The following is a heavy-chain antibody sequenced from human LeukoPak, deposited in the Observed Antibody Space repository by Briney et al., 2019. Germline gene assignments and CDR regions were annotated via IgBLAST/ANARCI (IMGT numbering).Heavy chain of an antibody. J-gene: IGHJ3*02. D-gene: IGHD3-3*01. CDR2: IGHDGRNK. CDR1: GFTFSSYN. CDR3: AKDGDRTFDI. Sequence: PGGSLRLSCAASGFTFSSYNMNWVRQAPGKGLEWVAYIGHDGRNKFYTESLRGRFTISGDNSMKMAYLQMNSLRTEDTAIYFCAKDGDRTFDIWGQGTMVTVSS. V-gene: IGHV3-30*02.